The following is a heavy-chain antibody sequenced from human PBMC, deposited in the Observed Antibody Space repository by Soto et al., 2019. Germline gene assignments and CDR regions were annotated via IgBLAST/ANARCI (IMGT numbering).Heavy chain of an antibody. CDR1: GFTFSSYG. J-gene: IGHJ6*02. V-gene: IGHV3-30*18. CDR2: ISYDGSNK. D-gene: IGHD3-16*01. CDR3: AKDPRGGYGMDV. Sequence: GGSLRLSCAASGFTFSSYGMHWVRQAPGKGLEWVAVISYDGSNKYYADSVKGRFTISRDNSKNTLYLQMNSLRAEDTAVYYCAKDPRGGYGMDVWGQGTTVTVSS.